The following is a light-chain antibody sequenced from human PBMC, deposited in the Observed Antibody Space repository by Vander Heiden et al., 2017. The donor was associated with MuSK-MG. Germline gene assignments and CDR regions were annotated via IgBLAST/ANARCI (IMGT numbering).Light chain of an antibody. CDR3: QQYGSSPYT. CDR1: QSASSSY. J-gene: IGKJ2*01. V-gene: IGKV3-20*01. Sequence: EIVLTQSPGTLSLSPGERATLSCRASQSASSSYLAWYQQKPGQAPRLLIFGASGRATGIPDRFSGSGSGTVFTLTISRLEPEDIAVYYCQQYGSSPYTFGQGTKLQIK. CDR2: GAS.